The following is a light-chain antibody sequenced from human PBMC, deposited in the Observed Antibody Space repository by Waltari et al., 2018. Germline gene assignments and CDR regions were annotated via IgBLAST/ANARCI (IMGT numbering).Light chain of an antibody. CDR2: WAS. Sequence: DIVMTQSPDSLAVSLGERAPINCKSSQSLFLTSNNKNYLAWYQQKPGQPPKLLIYWASIRESGVPDRFSGGGSGTAFTLTIGSLQAEDVAVYYCQQYYSTPLTFGGGTKVEI. CDR1: QSLFLTSNNKNY. V-gene: IGKV4-1*01. J-gene: IGKJ4*01. CDR3: QQYYSTPLT.